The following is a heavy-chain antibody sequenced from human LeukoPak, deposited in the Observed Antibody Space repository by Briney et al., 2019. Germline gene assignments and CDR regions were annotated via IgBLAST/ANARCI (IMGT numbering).Heavy chain of an antibody. CDR3: AKDLPPYYDFWSGYYFDY. V-gene: IGHV3-23*01. J-gene: IGHJ4*02. D-gene: IGHD3-3*01. Sequence: GGSLRLSCAASGFTFSSYAMSWVRQAPGKGLEWVSGISGSGDNTYYADSVKGRFTISRDNSKNTLYLQMNSLRAEDTAVYYCAKDLPPYYDFWSGYYFDYWGQGTLVTVSS. CDR2: ISGSGDNT. CDR1: GFTFSSYA.